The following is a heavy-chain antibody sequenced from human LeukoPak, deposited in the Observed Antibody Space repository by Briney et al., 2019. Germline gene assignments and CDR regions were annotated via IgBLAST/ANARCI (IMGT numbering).Heavy chain of an antibody. V-gene: IGHV1-18*01. Sequence: ASVKVSCKASGYTFTSYGISWVRQAPGQGLEWTGWISAYNGNTNYAQKLQGRVTMTTDTSTSTAYMELRSLRSDDTAVYYCARDPTEFYDILTGYPHNWFDPWGQGTLVTVSS. CDR3: ARDPTEFYDILTGYPHNWFDP. D-gene: IGHD3-9*01. CDR2: ISAYNGNT. J-gene: IGHJ5*02. CDR1: GYTFTSYG.